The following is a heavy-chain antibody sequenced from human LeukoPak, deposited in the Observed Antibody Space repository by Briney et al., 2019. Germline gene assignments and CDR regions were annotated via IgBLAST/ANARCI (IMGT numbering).Heavy chain of an antibody. CDR2: IYHSGST. J-gene: IGHJ5*02. D-gene: IGHD3-3*01. Sequence: SETLSLTCTVSGYSISSGYYWGWIRQPPGKGLEWIGSIYHSGSTYYNPSLKSRVTISVDTSKNQFSLKLSSVTAADTAVYYCARVSEGILEWSLWVSWFDPWGQGTLVTVSS. CDR1: GYSISSGYY. CDR3: ARVSEGILEWSLWVSWFDP. V-gene: IGHV4-38-2*02.